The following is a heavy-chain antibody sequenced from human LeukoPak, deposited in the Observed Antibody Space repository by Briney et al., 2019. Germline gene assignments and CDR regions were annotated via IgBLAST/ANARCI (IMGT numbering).Heavy chain of an antibody. D-gene: IGHD3-10*01. CDR1: GGSISSYY. CDR2: IYYSGST. CDR3: ARREWFGELETFDY. J-gene: IGHJ4*02. V-gene: IGHV4-59*01. Sequence: SETLSLTCTVSGGSISSYYWSWIRQPPGKGLEWIGYIYYSGSTNYNPSLKSRVTISVDTSKNQFSLKLSSVTAADTAVYYCARREWFGELETFDYWGQGTLVTVSS.